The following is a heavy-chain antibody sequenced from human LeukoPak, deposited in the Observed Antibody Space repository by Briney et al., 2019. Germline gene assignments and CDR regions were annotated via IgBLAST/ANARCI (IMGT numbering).Heavy chain of an antibody. CDR3: ARDHPDILSGLDY. Sequence: GASVTVSCKASGYTFISYGISWVRQAPGQGLEWMGWISVYNGNTNYAQKLQGRVTMTTDTSTSTAYMELRNLRSDDTAVYYCARDHPDILSGLDYWGQGTLVTVSS. D-gene: IGHD3-9*01. J-gene: IGHJ4*02. CDR2: ISVYNGNT. V-gene: IGHV1-18*01. CDR1: GYTFISYG.